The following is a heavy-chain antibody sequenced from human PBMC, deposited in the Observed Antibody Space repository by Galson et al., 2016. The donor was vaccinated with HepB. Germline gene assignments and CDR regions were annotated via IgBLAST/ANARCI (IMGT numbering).Heavy chain of an antibody. J-gene: IGHJ4*01. D-gene: IGHD2-21*02. CDR1: GYSFTKYW. Sequence: QSGAEVKKPGESLRISCKASGYSFTKYWISWVRQMPGKGLEWMGRIDQSDSSTIYNPSFQGHVTMSLDKTSSTAFLQWSSLRASDTAIYYCARHPNDFYGDSWGGYFDYWGHGTLVTVSS. CDR3: ARHPNDFYGDSWGGYFDY. CDR2: IDQSDSST. V-gene: IGHV5-10-1*01.